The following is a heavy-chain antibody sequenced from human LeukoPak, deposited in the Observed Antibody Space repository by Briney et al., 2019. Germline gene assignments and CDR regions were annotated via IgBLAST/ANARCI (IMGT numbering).Heavy chain of an antibody. CDR1: GFTFDDYA. CDR3: AKDLSRWSGAIDY. Sequence: SLTLSCAASGFTFDDYAMHWVRPAPGKGLEWASCISWSGGSIGYADSVKGRFTIYRDNAKNSLYLQMNSLRAEDMALYYCAKDLSRWSGAIDYWGQGTLVTVSS. CDR2: ISWSGGSI. V-gene: IGHV3-9*03. D-gene: IGHD3-3*01. J-gene: IGHJ4*02.